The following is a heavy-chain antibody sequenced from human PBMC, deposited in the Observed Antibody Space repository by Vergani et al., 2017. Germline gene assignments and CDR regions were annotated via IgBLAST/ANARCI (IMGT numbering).Heavy chain of an antibody. CDR1: GGSISSSSYY. V-gene: IGHV4-39*01. CDR3: AGGATVVRAAFDI. Sequence: QLQLQESGPGLVKPSETLSLTCTVSGGSISSSSYYFGWIRQPPGKGLEWIGSIYYSGSTYYNPSLKSRVTISVDTSKNQFSLKLSSVTAADTAVYYCAGGATVVRAAFDIWGQGTMVTVSS. J-gene: IGHJ3*02. D-gene: IGHD4-23*01. CDR2: IYYSGST.